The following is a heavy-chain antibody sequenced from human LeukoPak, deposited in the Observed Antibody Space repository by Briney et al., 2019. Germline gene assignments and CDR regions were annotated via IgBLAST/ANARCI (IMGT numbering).Heavy chain of an antibody. CDR1: GFTFSSYS. CDR3: AYGDHLGPFDY. V-gene: IGHV3-21*01. D-gene: IGHD4-17*01. Sequence: GGSLRLSCAASGFTFSSYSMNWVRQAPGKGLEWVSPISSSSSYIYYADSVKGRFTISRDNAKNSLYLQMNSLRAEDTAVYYCAYGDHLGPFDYWGQGTLVTVSS. CDR2: ISSSSSYI. J-gene: IGHJ4*02.